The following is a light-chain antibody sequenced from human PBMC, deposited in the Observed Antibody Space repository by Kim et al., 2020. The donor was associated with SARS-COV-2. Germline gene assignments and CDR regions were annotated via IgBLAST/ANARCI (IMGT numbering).Light chain of an antibody. CDR1: RGDFGSYKY. CDR2: EVT. J-gene: IGLJ1*01. CDR3: ASHGGYDYV. V-gene: IGLV2-8*01. Sequence: PGQSGAISCPGTRGDFGSYKYVSWNQQHPGKSPKLIIYEVTKRPSGVPDRFSGSMSGNTASLTVSGLQAEDEADYYCASHGGYDYVFGTGTKVTVL.